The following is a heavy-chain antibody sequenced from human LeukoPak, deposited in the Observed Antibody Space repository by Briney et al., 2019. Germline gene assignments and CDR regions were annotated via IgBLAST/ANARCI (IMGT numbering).Heavy chain of an antibody. D-gene: IGHD6-13*01. CDR2: IYYSGST. V-gene: IGHV4-59*01. J-gene: IGHJ4*02. CDR1: GGSISSYY. Sequence: SETLSLTCTVSGGSISSYYWSWIRQPPGKGLEWIGYIYYSGSTNYNPSLKSRVTISVDTSKNQFSLKLSSVTAADTAVYYCARAAAGTRYFDYWGQGTLVTVSS. CDR3: ARAAAGTRYFDY.